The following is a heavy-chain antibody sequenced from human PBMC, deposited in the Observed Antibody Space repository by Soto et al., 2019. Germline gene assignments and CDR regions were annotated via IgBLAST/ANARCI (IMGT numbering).Heavy chain of an antibody. Sequence: ASVKVSCKASGGTFSSYAISWVRQAPGQGLEWMGGIIPIFGTANYAQKFQGRVTITADESTSTAYMQLRSLRSEDTAVYYWATIAVAGTFPPGYWGQGTLVILSA. J-gene: IGHJ4*02. CDR1: GGTFSSYA. CDR3: ATIAVAGTFPPGY. V-gene: IGHV1-69*13. CDR2: IIPIFGTA. D-gene: IGHD6-19*01.